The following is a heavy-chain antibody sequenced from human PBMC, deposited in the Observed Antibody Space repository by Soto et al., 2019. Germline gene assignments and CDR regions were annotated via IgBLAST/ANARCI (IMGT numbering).Heavy chain of an antibody. Sequence: GGSLRLSCAASGFTFSSYWMSWVRQAPGKGLEWVANIKQDGSEKYYVDSVKGRFTISRDNAKNSLYLQMNSLRAEDTAVYYCASDRVTMVRGVTKDYWGQGTLVTVSS. CDR3: ASDRVTMVRGVTKDY. D-gene: IGHD3-10*01. CDR1: GFTFSSYW. CDR2: IKQDGSEK. J-gene: IGHJ4*02. V-gene: IGHV3-7*01.